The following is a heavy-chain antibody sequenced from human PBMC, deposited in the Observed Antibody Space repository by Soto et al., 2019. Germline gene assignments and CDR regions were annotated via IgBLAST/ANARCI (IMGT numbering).Heavy chain of an antibody. CDR2: ISYSGST. J-gene: IGHJ4*02. Sequence: QLQLQESGPGLVKPSETLSLTCTVSGGSISNSSYYWGGIRQLPGKGLEWIWSISYSGSTYYNPSLKSRFTISVYTSKNRFSLDLSSVTAADTAVYYCARTLPYLDYWGQGTLVTVSS. CDR3: ARTLPYLDY. CDR1: GGSISNSSYY. V-gene: IGHV4-39*01.